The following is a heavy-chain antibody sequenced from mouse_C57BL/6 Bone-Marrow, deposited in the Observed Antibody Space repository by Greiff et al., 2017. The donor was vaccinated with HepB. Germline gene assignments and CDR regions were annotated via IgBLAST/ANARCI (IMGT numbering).Heavy chain of an antibody. CDR2: ISNGGGST. CDR1: GFTFSDYY. V-gene: IGHV5-12*01. Sequence: EVKLMESGGGLVQPGGSLKLSCAASGFTFSDYYMYWVRQTPEKRLEWVAYISNGGGSTYYPDTVKGRFTISRDNAQNTLYLQKGRLKSEYTAMYYCASLTAYWGQGTLVTVSA. CDR3: ASLTAY. J-gene: IGHJ3*01.